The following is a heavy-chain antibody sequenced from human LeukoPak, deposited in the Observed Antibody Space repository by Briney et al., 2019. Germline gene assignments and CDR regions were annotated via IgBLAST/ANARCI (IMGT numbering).Heavy chain of an antibody. J-gene: IGHJ4*02. CDR2: IYYSGST. Sequence: SETLSLTCTVSGGSISSYYWSWIRQPPGKGLEWIGYIYYSGSTNYNPPLKSRVTISVDTSKNQFSLKLSSVTAADTAVYYCARHSGVVVAAIDYWGQGTLVTVSS. V-gene: IGHV4-59*08. CDR1: GGSISSYY. D-gene: IGHD2-15*01. CDR3: ARHSGVVVAAIDY.